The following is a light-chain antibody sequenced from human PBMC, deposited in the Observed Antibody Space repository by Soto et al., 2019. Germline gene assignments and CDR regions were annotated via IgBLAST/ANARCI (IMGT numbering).Light chain of an antibody. CDR1: QSLLHSNGYNY. V-gene: IGKV2-28*01. J-gene: IGKJ1*01. Sequence: DIVMTQSPLSLPVTPGEPASISCRSSQSLLHSNGYNYLDWYLQKPGQSPQLLIYLGSNRASGVTDRFSGSGSGTDFTLKISRVEAEDVGVYYCMQALQARTFCQGTKVEIK. CDR3: MQALQART. CDR2: LGS.